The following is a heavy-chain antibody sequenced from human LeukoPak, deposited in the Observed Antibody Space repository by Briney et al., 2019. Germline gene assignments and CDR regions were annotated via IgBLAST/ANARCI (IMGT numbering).Heavy chain of an antibody. V-gene: IGHV4-39*01. CDR2: IYDSGST. J-gene: IGHJ4*02. Sequence: SETLSLSCTVSGGSIRSSYYYWGWIRQPPGKGLEWIGSIYDSGSTYYNPSLKSRVTISVDTSKNQFSLKLNSVTAADTAVYYCASFSFGVVLSGYWGQGTLVTVSS. CDR1: GGSIRSSYYY. CDR3: ASFSFGVVLSGY. D-gene: IGHD3-3*01.